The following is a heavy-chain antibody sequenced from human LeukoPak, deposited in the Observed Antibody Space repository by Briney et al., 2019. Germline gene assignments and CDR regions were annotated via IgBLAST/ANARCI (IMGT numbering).Heavy chain of an antibody. V-gene: IGHV3-23*01. D-gene: IGHD2-21*02. J-gene: IGHJ4*02. CDR1: GFTFSSSA. Sequence: GGSLRLSCAASGFTFSSSAMSWVRQVPGKGLEWVSGISASGGSTYYADSVRGRFTISRDNSKNTLYLQMNSLRAEDTAVYYCAGTTCGGDCYSEYWGQGTQVTVSS. CDR3: AGTTCGGDCYSEY. CDR2: ISASGGST.